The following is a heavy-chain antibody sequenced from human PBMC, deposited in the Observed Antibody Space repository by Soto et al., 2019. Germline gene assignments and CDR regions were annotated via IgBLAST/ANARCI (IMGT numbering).Heavy chain of an antibody. CDR1: GFTFSSYG. V-gene: IGHV3-30*18. D-gene: IGHD3-10*01. CDR2: ISYDGSNK. Sequence: GGSLRLSCAASGFTFSSYGMHWVRQAPGKGLEWVAVISYDGSNKYYADSVKGRFTISRDNSKNTLYLQMNSLRAEDTAVYYCAKDLRGMVRGVIDSWGQGTLVTVSS. J-gene: IGHJ4*02. CDR3: AKDLRGMVRGVIDS.